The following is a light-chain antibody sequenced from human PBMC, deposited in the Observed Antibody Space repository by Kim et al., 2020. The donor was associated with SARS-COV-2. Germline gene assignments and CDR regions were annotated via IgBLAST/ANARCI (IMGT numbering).Light chain of an antibody. CDR1: SSNIGRNI. CDR3: AAWDDSLNGRWV. V-gene: IGLV1-44*01. CDR2: NSN. Sequence: QSVLTQPPSASGTPRQRVIISCSGSSSNIGRNIVNWYQQVPGTAPKLLIYNSNQRPSGVPDRFSGSKSGTSASLAISGLQSEDEADYYCAAWDDSLNGRWVFGGGTQLTVL. J-gene: IGLJ3*02.